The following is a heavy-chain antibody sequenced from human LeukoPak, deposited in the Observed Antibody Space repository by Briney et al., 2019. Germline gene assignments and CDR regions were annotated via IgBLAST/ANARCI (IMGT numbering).Heavy chain of an antibody. Sequence: GGSLRLSCAASGFSVSSNYMTWVRQAPGKGLEWVSVIHSGGRAYYADSVKGRFTTSRDNSKNTLDLQVNSLSVEDTAVYYCVGVETITMVRGASGDVWGQGTTVTVSS. CDR3: VGVETITMVRGASGDV. V-gene: IGHV3-66*02. CDR1: GFSVSSNY. D-gene: IGHD3-10*01. CDR2: IHSGGRA. J-gene: IGHJ6*02.